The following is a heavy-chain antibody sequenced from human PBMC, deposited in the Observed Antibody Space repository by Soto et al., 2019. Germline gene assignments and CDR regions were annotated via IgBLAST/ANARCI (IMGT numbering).Heavy chain of an antibody. J-gene: IGHJ4*02. Sequence: GGSLRLSCSTSGFILSDYAMHWVRQAPGEGRVSTISGSDGRTYSTDSVKGRFTISRDNSRNTAYLQMNSLRVEDTAVYYCAKGVSQYTPLALFDYWGRGTLVTVSS. D-gene: IGHD5-18*01. CDR1: GFILSDYA. V-gene: IGHV3-23*01. CDR3: AKGVSQYTPLALFDY. CDR2: ISGSDGRT.